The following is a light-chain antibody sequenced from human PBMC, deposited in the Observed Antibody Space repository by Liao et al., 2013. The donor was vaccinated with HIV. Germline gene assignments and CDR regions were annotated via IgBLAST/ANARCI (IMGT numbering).Light chain of an antibody. J-gene: IGLJ1*01. CDR2: YDS. CDR1: NIGSNS. V-gene: IGLV3-21*01. Sequence: SYELTQPPSVSVAPGKTARITCGGNNIGSNSVHWYQQKPGQAPVLVIYYDSDRPSGIPERFSGSNSGNTATLTISGTQALDEADYYCQAWDSRGVFGTGTKVIVL. CDR3: QAWDSRGV.